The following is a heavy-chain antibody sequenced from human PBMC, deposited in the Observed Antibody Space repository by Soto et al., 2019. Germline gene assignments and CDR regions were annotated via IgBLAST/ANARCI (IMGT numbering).Heavy chain of an antibody. J-gene: IGHJ5*01. D-gene: IGHD1-1*01. CDR2: VHISGHS. Sequence: SETLSLTCTLSGGSVRAPDWWNWVRQSPDKGLEWIAEVHISGHSNYNPSLRSRVSVSIDSSKNQFYLNLNSVTAADTAIYYCARVRQGCSANNCYFDPWGQGTQVTVSS. V-gene: IGHV4-4*02. CDR1: GGSVRAPDW. CDR3: ARVRQGCSANNCYFDP.